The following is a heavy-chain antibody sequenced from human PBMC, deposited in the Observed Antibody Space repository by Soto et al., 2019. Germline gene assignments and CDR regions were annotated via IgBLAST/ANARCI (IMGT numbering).Heavy chain of an antibody. Sequence: EVQLVESGGGLVQPGGSLRLSCAASGFTFSSYDMQWVRQATGKGLEWVSAIGTAGDTYYPGSVKGRFTISRENAKNSLYLQMNSLRAGDTAVYYCERSPPGGYHYYYGMDVWGQGTTVTVSS. J-gene: IGHJ6*02. CDR3: ERSPPGGYHYYYGMDV. D-gene: IGHD3-22*01. V-gene: IGHV3-13*04. CDR2: IGTAGDT. CDR1: GFTFSSYD.